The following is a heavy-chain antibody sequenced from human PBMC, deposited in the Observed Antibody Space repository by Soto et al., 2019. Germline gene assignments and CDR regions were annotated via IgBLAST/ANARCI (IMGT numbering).Heavy chain of an antibody. Sequence: EEQLLESGGDLVHPGGSLKLSCAASGFTFSSYAMNWVRQAPGKGLEWVSSINGNGRKTSYADSVRGRFTISRDNSKKTLFLHVNSLRAEDTAVYYCVKDLNFDFWTGYRYYAMEIWGQGTTVTVS. CDR2: INGNGRKT. V-gene: IGHV3-23*01. CDR3: VKDLNFDFWTGYRYYAMEI. D-gene: IGHD3-3*01. J-gene: IGHJ6*02. CDR1: GFTFSSYA.